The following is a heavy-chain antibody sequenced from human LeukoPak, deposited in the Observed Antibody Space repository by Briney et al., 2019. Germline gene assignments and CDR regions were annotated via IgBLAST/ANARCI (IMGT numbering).Heavy chain of an antibody. Sequence: GGSLRLSCAASGFTFSSFAMSWVRQAPGKGLEWVSLVSGGGESTYYAASVKGRFTVSRDSSKNTLYLQMNSLRAEDTAIYYCARGVGYCGRTNCLNHFQYWGQGSLVTVSS. D-gene: IGHD2-2*01. V-gene: IGHV3-23*01. CDR3: ARGVGYCGRTNCLNHFQY. J-gene: IGHJ4*02. CDR1: GFTFSSFA. CDR2: VSGGGEST.